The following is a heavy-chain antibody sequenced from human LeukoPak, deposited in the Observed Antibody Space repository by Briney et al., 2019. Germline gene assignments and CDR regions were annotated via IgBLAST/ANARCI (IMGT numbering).Heavy chain of an antibody. J-gene: IGHJ3*02. CDR3: TTEVXXXVALTLNAFDI. D-gene: IGHD2-15*01. CDR1: GFTFSSYW. Sequence: GGSLRLPCAASGFTFSSYWMNWVRQAPGKGLEWVGRIKSKTDGGTTDYAAPVKGRFTISRDDSKNTLYLQMNSLKTEDTAVYXXTTEVXXXVALTLNAFDIWGQGTMVTVSS. V-gene: IGHV3-15*07. CDR2: IKSKTDGGTT.